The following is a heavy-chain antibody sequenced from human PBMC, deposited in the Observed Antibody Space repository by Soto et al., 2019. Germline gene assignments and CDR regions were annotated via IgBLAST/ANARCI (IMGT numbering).Heavy chain of an antibody. CDR1: GASISNTDW. Sequence: SETLSLTCAVSGASISNTDWWSWVRQPPGKGLEWIGEIYHSGTTNCDPSLKSRVTISLDKSKSLFSLTLTSLTAADTTVYYCAIPGAGDFDYWGQGTLVTVSS. CDR3: AIPGAGDFDY. J-gene: IGHJ4*02. D-gene: IGHD1-26*01. CDR2: IYHSGTT. V-gene: IGHV4-4*02.